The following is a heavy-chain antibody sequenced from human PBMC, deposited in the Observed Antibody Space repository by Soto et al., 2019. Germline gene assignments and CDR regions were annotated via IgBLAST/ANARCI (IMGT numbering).Heavy chain of an antibody. D-gene: IGHD6-13*01. Sequence: GGSLRLSCAASGFTVTSYATSWVRQAPGKGLEWVSAITGSGTSTYYTDSVKGRFTISRDSSKNTLYLQMNSLRVEDTAVYYCARRDSSTWYYFDYWGQGTLVTVSS. CDR2: ITGSGTST. V-gene: IGHV3-23*01. J-gene: IGHJ4*02. CDR3: ARRDSSTWYYFDY. CDR1: GFTVTSYA.